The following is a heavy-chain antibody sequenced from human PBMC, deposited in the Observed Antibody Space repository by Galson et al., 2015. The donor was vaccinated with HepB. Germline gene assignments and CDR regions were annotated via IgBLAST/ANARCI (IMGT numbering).Heavy chain of an antibody. CDR2: VIPMSGTV. CDR3: ARRQVAFDS. D-gene: IGHD5-12*01. CDR1: GGTFGSYG. Sequence: SVKVSCKAAGGTFGSYGISWVRQAPGQGLEWMGGVIPMSGTVNYAQKFQGRVTIIADESTSIAYMELSSLRSEDTAVYYCARRQVAFDSWGQGTLVTVSS. V-gene: IGHV1-69*13. J-gene: IGHJ4*02.